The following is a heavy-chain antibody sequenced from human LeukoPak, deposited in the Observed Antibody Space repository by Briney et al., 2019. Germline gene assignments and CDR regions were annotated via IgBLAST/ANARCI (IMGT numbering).Heavy chain of an antibody. J-gene: IGHJ4*02. D-gene: IGHD2-15*01. CDR2: IYHSGST. V-gene: IGHV4-38-2*01. Sequence: MPSETLSLTCAVSGYSISSGYYWGWIRQPPGKGLEWIGSIYHSGSTYYNPSLKSRVTISVDTSKNQFSLKLSSVTAADTAVYYCASRLCSGGSCYEDYWGQGTLVTVSS. CDR1: GYSISSGYY. CDR3: ASRLCSGGSCYEDY.